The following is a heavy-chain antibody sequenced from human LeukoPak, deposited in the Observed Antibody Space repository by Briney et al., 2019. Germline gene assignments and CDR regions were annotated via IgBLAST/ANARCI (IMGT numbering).Heavy chain of an antibody. CDR2: INSDGSTT. V-gene: IGHV3-74*01. CDR1: GFTFSSYW. J-gene: IGHJ5*02. CDR3: QYGSGSYYNIPDNWFDP. D-gene: IGHD3-10*01. Sequence: GGSLRLSCAASGFTFSSYWMHWVRQVPGKGLVWVSRINSDGSTTSYADSVKGRFTISRDNAKNSLYLQMNSLRAEDTAVYYCQYGSGSYYNIPDNWFDPWGQGTLVTVSS.